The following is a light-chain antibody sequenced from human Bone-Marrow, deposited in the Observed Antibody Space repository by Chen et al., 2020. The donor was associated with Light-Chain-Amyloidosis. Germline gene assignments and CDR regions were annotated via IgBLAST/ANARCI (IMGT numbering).Light chain of an antibody. J-gene: IGKJ2*01. Sequence: DIVMTQSPDSLAGSLGERATINCKSSESLLYRSNNKHYLGWYQQKPGQSPKLLMYWASTRESGVPDRFSGSGSGTDFTLTISSLQAEDVAVYYCQPYYSTPYTFGQGTKLEIQ. CDR3: QPYYSTPYT. V-gene: IGKV4-1*01. CDR1: ESLLYRSNNKHY. CDR2: WAS.